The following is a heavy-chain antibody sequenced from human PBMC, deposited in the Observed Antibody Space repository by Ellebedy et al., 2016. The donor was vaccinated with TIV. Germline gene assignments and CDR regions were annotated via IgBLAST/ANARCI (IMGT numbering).Heavy chain of an antibody. CDR3: AIEGFGSFDY. CDR2: IDPSDSYT. V-gene: IGHV5-10-1*01. CDR1: GYSFTSYW. D-gene: IGHD3-10*01. J-gene: IGHJ4*02. Sequence: GESLKISCKGSGYSFTSYWISWVRQMPGKGLEWMGRIDPSDSYTTYSPSFQGHVTISTDRSISTAYLQWSSLKAADTAMYYCAIEGFGSFDYWGQGTLVTVSS.